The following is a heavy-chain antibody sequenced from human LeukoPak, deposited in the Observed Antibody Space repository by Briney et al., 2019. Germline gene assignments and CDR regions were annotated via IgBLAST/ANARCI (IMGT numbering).Heavy chain of an antibody. CDR2: ISWNSGSI. J-gene: IGHJ6*02. V-gene: IGHV3-9*01. Sequence: PGGSLRLSCAASGFTFDDYAMHWVRQAPGKGLEWVSGISWNSGSIGYADSVKGRFTISRDNAKNSLYLQMNSPRAEDTALYYCAKVGWSGYHYYGMDVWGQGTTVTVSS. CDR3: AKVGWSGYHYYGMDV. CDR1: GFTFDDYA. D-gene: IGHD3-3*01.